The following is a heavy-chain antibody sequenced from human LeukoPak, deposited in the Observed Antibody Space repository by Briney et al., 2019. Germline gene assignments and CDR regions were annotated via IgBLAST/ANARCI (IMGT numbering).Heavy chain of an antibody. CDR1: GYTFASYG. D-gene: IGHD3-3*02. CDR3: ARDFSKARVDCFDP. Sequence: ASVKVSCEASGYTFASYGISWVRQAPGQGLEWMGWISGYDYKTNYAQKFQGRVTMTTDTSTNTAYMELRTLRSDDTAVYYCARDFSKARVDCFDPWGQGTLVTVSS. CDR2: ISGYDYKT. J-gene: IGHJ5*02. V-gene: IGHV1-18*01.